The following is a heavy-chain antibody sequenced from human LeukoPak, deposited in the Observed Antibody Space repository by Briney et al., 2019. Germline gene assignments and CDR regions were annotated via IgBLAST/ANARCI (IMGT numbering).Heavy chain of an antibody. CDR2: INHSGST. D-gene: IGHD2-15*01. Sequence: SETLSLTCAVYGGSFSGYYWSWIRQPPGKGLEWIGEINHSGSTNYNPSLKSRVTISVDTSKNQFSLKLSSVTAADTAVYYCARSGVVVSYYGMDVWGQGTTVTVSS. CDR3: ARSGVVVSYYGMDV. CDR1: GGSFSGYY. J-gene: IGHJ6*02. V-gene: IGHV4-34*01.